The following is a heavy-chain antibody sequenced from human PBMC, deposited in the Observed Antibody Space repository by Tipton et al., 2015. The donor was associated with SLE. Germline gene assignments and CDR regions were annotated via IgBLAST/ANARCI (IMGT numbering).Heavy chain of an antibody. CDR2: INHSGST. Sequence: TLSLTCAVYGGSFSGYYWSWIRQSPGKGLEWIGDINHSGSTNYNPPLKSRVTITLDTSKNHFSLTLKSFTAADTAVYFCARGLGPSYDFSYFDSWGQGTLVSVSS. CDR3: ARGLGPSYDFSYFDS. CDR1: GGSFSGYY. D-gene: IGHD3-3*01. J-gene: IGHJ4*02. V-gene: IGHV4-34*01.